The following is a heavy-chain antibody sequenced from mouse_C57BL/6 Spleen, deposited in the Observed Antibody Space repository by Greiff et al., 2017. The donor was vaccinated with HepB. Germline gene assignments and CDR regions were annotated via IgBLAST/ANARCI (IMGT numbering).Heavy chain of an antibody. Sequence: EVQLVESEGGLVQPGSSMKLSCTASGFTFSDYYMAWVRQVPEKGLEWVANINYDGSSTYYLDSLKSRFIISRDNAKNILYLQMSSLKSEDTATYYCARGGGGYSSWFAYWGQGTLVTVSA. D-gene: IGHD2-3*01. V-gene: IGHV5-16*01. CDR3: ARGGGGYSSWFAY. CDR1: GFTFSDYY. J-gene: IGHJ3*01. CDR2: INYDGSST.